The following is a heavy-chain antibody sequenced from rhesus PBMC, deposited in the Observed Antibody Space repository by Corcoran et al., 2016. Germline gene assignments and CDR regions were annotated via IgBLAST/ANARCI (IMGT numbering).Heavy chain of an antibody. CDR1: GGSISDSYR. CDR3: ARDLSGSWGFDY. Sequence: QVQLQESGPGVVKPSETLSLTCAVSGGSISDSYRWSWIRQPPGKGLEWIGYIDGWSTRTNYKPSLKSRVTISKDTSKNQFSLKLSSVTAADTAVYYCARDLSGSWGFDYWGQGVLVTVSS. J-gene: IGHJ4*01. CDR2: IDGWSTRT. V-gene: IGHV4S10*01. D-gene: IGHD6-25*01.